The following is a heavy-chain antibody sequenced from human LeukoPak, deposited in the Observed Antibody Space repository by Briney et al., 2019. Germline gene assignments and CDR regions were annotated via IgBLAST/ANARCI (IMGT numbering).Heavy chain of an antibody. V-gene: IGHV4-39*01. CDR2: IYYSGST. CDR3: ASIAAAGIDY. D-gene: IGHD6-13*01. CDR1: GTTINSGRYY. Sequence: SETLSLTCAVSGTTINSGRYYWNWIRQRPGEGLEWIGSIYYSGSTYYNPSLKSRVTISVDTSKNQFSLKLSSVTAADTAVYYCASIAAAGIDYWGQGTLVTVSS. J-gene: IGHJ4*02.